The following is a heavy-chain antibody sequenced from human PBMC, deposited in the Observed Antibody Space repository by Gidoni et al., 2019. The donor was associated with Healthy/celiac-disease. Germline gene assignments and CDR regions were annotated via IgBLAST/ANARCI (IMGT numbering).Heavy chain of an antibody. CDR3: ASGWSSSTSPKTGYYYGMDV. Sequence: QVHLVQSAAEGQKPGPAVKVSCKASGVTFSSSAISWVRQAPGQGLEWMGGIIPIFGTAEYAQKFQGRVTFTADKSTSTAYMELSSLRSEDTAVYYCASGWSSSTSPKTGYYYGMDVWGQGTTVTVSS. CDR1: GVTFSSSA. V-gene: IGHV1-69*06. D-gene: IGHD2-2*01. CDR2: IIPIFGTA. J-gene: IGHJ6*02.